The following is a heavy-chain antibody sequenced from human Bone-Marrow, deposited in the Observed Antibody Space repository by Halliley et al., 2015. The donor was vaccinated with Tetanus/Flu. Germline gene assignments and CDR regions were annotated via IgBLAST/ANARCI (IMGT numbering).Heavy chain of an antibody. CDR3: AKGWGSYAGNSHIDY. D-gene: IGHD2-15*01. Sequence: AAMGGSGADSTYYADSVKGRFTISRDNSKNTLFLQMNSLRAEDTAVYYCAKGWGSYAGNSHIDYWGQGTLVTVSS. CDR2: MGGSGADST. V-gene: IGHV3-23*01. J-gene: IGHJ4*02.